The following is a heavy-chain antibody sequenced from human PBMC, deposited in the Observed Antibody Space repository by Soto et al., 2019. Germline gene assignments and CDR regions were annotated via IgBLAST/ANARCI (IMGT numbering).Heavy chain of an antibody. CDR3: ARVGYCSGDTCYLAWFDP. CDR1: GGSISSGDYY. CDR2: IYYTGST. J-gene: IGHJ5*02. V-gene: IGHV4-30-4*01. Sequence: QVQLQESGPRPVKPSQTLSLSCSVSGGSISSGDYYWSWIRQPPGKGLEWIGYIYYTGSTYYNPSLKSRVTISVDTSKNQFSLNLSSVTAADTAVYYCARVGYCSGDTCYLAWFDPWGRGTQVTVSS. D-gene: IGHD2-15*01.